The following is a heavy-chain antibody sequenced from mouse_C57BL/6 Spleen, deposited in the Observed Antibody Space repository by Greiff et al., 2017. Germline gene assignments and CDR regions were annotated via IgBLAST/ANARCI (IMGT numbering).Heavy chain of an antibody. D-gene: IGHD2-3*01. V-gene: IGHV10-1*01. Sequence: EVQLVESGGGLVQPKGSLKLSCAASGFSFNTYAMNWVRQAPGKGLEWVARIRSKSNNYATYYADSVKDRFTISRDDSESMLYLQMNNLKTEDTAMYYCVVYDGYSAWFAYWGQGTLVTVAA. CDR3: VVYDGYSAWFAY. CDR1: GFSFNTYA. J-gene: IGHJ3*01. CDR2: IRSKSNNYAT.